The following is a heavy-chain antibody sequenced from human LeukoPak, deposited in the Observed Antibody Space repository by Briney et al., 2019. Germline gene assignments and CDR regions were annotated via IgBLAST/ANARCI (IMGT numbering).Heavy chain of an antibody. Sequence: SVKVSCKASGGTFSSYGISWLRQAPGHGLEWMGEIIPMFGAANYAQKFQGRVTISAGDSTSTAYMEFSSLRSEDTAVYYCARGGYSNRNWFDPWGQGTLVTVSS. CDR2: IIPMFGAA. V-gene: IGHV1-69*13. CDR1: GGTFSSYG. D-gene: IGHD6-13*01. CDR3: ARGGYSNRNWFDP. J-gene: IGHJ5*02.